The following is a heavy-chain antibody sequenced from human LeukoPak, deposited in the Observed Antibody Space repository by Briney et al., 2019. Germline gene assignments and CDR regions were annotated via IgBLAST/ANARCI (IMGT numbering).Heavy chain of an antibody. D-gene: IGHD6-13*01. CDR1: GFTFSSYS. CDR2: ISSSSSYI. CDR3: ANIAAAGTFYGMDV. Sequence: PGGSLRLSCAASGFTFSSYSMNWVRQAPGKGLEWVSSISSSSSYIYYADSVKGRFTISRDNSKNTLYLQMDSLRAEDTAVYYCANIAAAGTFYGMDVWGQGTTVTVSS. J-gene: IGHJ6*02. V-gene: IGHV3-21*04.